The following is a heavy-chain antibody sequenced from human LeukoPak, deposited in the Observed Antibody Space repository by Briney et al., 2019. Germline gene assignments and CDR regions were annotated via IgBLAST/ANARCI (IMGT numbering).Heavy chain of an antibody. CDR3: ARLYRNFLRRSYYFDY. D-gene: IGHD4-23*01. Sequence: SETLSLTCTVSGGSINSGDYTWSWIRQPPGKGLEWIGNINYSGSTYYNPSLKSRVTISVDMSKNQFSLRLTSVTAADTAVYYCARLYRNFLRRSYYFDYWGQGTLVTVSS. J-gene: IGHJ4*02. V-gene: IGHV4-30-4*01. CDR2: INYSGST. CDR1: GGSINSGDYT.